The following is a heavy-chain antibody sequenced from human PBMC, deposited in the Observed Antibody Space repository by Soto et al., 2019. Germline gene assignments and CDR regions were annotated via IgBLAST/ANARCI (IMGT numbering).Heavy chain of an antibody. Sequence: EVQLVESGGGLVKPGGSLRLSCAASGFTFSSYSINWVRQAPGKGLEWVSSISSRSNYIFYADSVKGRFTISRDNAKNSLFLQMNSLRAEDTALYYCARAEGVVEPPNWMDVWGQGTTVTVSS. V-gene: IGHV3-21*02. CDR1: GFTFSSYS. CDR2: ISSRSNYI. D-gene: IGHD2-15*01. CDR3: ARAEGVVEPPNWMDV. J-gene: IGHJ6*02.